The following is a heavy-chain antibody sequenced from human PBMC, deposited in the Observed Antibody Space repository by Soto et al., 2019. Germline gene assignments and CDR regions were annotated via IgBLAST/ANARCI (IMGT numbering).Heavy chain of an antibody. CDR1: GGSISSYY. CDR3: ATESAVAGPAAFDY. Sequence: SETLSLTCTVSGGSISSYYWSWIRQPPGKGLEWIGYIYYSGSTNYSPSLKSRVTISVGTSKNQFSLKLSSVTAADTAVYYCATESAVAGPAAFDYWGQGTLVTVSS. D-gene: IGHD6-19*01. CDR2: IYYSGST. V-gene: IGHV4-59*01. J-gene: IGHJ4*02.